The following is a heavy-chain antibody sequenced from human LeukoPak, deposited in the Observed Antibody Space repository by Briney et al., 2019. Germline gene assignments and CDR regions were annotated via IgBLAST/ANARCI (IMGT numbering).Heavy chain of an antibody. D-gene: IGHD3-10*01. J-gene: IGHJ6*02. CDR3: ARLYYGSGSYYKGMDV. CDR1: GYSFTSYW. V-gene: IGHV5-51*01. CDR2: IYPGDSDT. Sequence: GESLKTSCKGSGYSFTSYWIGWVRQMPGKGLEWMGIIYPGDSDTRYSPSFQGQVTISADKSISTAYLQWSSLKASDTAMYYCARLYYGSGSYYKGMDVWGQGTTVTVSS.